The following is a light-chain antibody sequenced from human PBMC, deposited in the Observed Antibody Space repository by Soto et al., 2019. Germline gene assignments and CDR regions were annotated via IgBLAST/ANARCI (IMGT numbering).Light chain of an antibody. CDR2: AAS. J-gene: IGKJ5*01. CDR3: QQYNNWPQVT. V-gene: IGKV1-39*01. Sequence: DIQMTQSPSSLSASVGDRVTITCRASQSISSYLNWYQQKPGKAPKLLIYAASTRATGIPARFSGSGSGTEFTLTISSLQSEDFAVYYCQQYNNWPQVTFGQGTRLEI. CDR1: QSISSY.